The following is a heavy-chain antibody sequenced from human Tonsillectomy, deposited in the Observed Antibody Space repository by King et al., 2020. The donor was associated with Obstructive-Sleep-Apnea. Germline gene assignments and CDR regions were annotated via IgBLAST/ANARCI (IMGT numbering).Heavy chain of an antibody. V-gene: IGHV3-30*04. CDR3: ARGGPTYYYYAMDV. CDR1: GFTFNRCA. D-gene: IGHD1-26*01. CDR2: ISYDGSDK. Sequence: QGQLVQSGGGVVQPGRSLRLSCAASGFTFNRCAMHWVRQAPGKGLEWVALISYDGSDKYYTDSLKGRFTISRDTSKDTLYLQMNSLRAEDTALYYCARGGPTYYYYAMDVWGQGTTVTVSS. J-gene: IGHJ6*02.